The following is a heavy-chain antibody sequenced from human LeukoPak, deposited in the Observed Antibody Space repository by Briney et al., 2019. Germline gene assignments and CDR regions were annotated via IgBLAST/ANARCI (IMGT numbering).Heavy chain of an antibody. J-gene: IGHJ6*03. Sequence: ASVKVSCKTSGGTFNNSAISWVRQAPGQGLEWLGGIMPLFGTAGYAQKFQGRVTITKDESTRTVYLELTSLTSDDTAVYYCARDFMYCSSTSCYSYYYMDVWGKGTTVTVSS. CDR1: GGTFNNSA. CDR2: IMPLFGTA. D-gene: IGHD2-2*02. CDR3: ARDFMYCSSTSCYSYYYMDV. V-gene: IGHV1-69*05.